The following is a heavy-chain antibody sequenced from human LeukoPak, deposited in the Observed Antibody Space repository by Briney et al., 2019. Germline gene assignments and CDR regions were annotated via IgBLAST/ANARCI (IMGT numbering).Heavy chain of an antibody. Sequence: GRSLRLSCAASGLTFSSYGMHWVRQAPGKGLEWVANIKQDGSEKYYVDSVKGRFTISRDNAKNSLYLQMNSLRAEDTAVYYCAREYLNIGVVVMRVEAFDIWGQGTMVTVSS. CDR3: AREYLNIGVVVMRVEAFDI. J-gene: IGHJ3*02. D-gene: IGHD3-22*01. CDR1: GLTFSSYG. CDR2: IKQDGSEK. V-gene: IGHV3-7*01.